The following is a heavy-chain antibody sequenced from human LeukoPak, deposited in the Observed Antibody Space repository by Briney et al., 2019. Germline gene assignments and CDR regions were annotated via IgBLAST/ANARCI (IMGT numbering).Heavy chain of an antibody. D-gene: IGHD1-20*01. Sequence: GESLKISCKGSGYSFTSYWIGWVRQMPGKGLEWMGIIYPGDSDTRYSPSFQGQVTISADKSINTAYPQWSSLKASDTAMYYCARLGITGTTLYYFDYWGQGTLVTVSS. CDR2: IYPGDSDT. V-gene: IGHV5-51*01. J-gene: IGHJ4*02. CDR1: GYSFTSYW. CDR3: ARLGITGTTLYYFDY.